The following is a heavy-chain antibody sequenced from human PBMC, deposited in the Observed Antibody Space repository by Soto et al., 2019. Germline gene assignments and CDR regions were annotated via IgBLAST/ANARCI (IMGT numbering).Heavy chain of an antibody. CDR3: AKDRSTVFGVVTYYFDY. CDR2: LSYDGSHN. CDR1: GFTFSNSA. Sequence: QVQLEESGGGVVQPGRSLRLSCAASGFTFSNSAMHWVRQTPDKGLEWVAFLSYDGSHNYYADSVKGRFTISRDNSKNTLYLQMNSLRVEDTAVYYCAKDRSTVFGVVTYYFDYWGQGTLVTVSS. V-gene: IGHV3-30*18. D-gene: IGHD3-3*01. J-gene: IGHJ4*02.